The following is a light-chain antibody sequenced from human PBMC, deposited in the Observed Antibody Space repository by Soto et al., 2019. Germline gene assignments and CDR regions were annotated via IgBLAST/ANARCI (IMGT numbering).Light chain of an antibody. CDR3: CSYAGSVTFYV. J-gene: IGLJ7*01. CDR1: SSDVGGYSR. CDR2: EVN. Sequence: QSVLTQPASVSGSPGQSITISCTGSSSDVGGYSRVSWYQQHPGKAPKLIIFEVNKRPSGASTRFSGSRSGNTASLTISCLQAEDEAEYYCCSYAGSVTFYVFGSGTQLTVL. V-gene: IGLV2-23*02.